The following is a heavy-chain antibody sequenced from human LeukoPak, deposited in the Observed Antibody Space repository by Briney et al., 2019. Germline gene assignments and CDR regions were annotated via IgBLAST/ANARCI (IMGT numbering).Heavy chain of an antibody. Sequence: GGSPRLSCAASGFTFSSYDMTWVRQAPGKGLEWVSSIIPSGGRTNYADSVKGRFTISRDNSKNTLSLQMNSLRAADTAVYYCALRVMGGPGFWGQGTLVTVSS. D-gene: IGHD2-15*01. CDR3: ALRVMGGPGF. CDR1: GFTFSSYD. CDR2: IIPSGGRT. J-gene: IGHJ4*02. V-gene: IGHV3-23*01.